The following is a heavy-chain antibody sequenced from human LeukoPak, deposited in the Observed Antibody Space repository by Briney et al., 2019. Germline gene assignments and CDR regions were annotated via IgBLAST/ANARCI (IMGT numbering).Heavy chain of an antibody. D-gene: IGHD3-16*02. Sequence: SETLSLTCTVSGGSISSSSYYWGWIRQPPGKGLEWIGSIYYSGSTYYNPSLKSRVTISVDTSKNQFSLKLSSVTAADTAVYYCARSSVYYDYVWGSYRSLNYFDYWGQGTLVTVSS. CDR2: IYYSGST. V-gene: IGHV4-39*01. J-gene: IGHJ4*02. CDR3: ARSSVYYDYVWGSYRSLNYFDY. CDR1: GGSISSSSYY.